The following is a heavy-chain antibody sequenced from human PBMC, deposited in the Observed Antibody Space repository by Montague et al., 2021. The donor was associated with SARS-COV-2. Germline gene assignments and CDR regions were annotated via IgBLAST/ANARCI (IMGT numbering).Heavy chain of an antibody. D-gene: IGHD6-19*01. J-gene: IGHJ3*02. CDR2: IYYSGST. CDR1: CGSISNYY. V-gene: IGHV4-59*12. CDR3: ARAPIVVSGKNAFDI. Sequence: SETLSLTCTVSCGSISNYYWSWIRQPPGRGLEWIGYIYYSGSTDYSPSLKSRVTISVDKPKNQFSLKLSSVTAADTAVYFCARAPIVVSGKNAFDIWGQGTMVTVSS.